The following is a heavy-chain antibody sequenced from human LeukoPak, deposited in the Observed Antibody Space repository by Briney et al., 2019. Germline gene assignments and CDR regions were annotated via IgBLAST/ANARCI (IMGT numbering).Heavy chain of an antibody. D-gene: IGHD6-13*01. Sequence: PGRSLRLSCAASGFTFDDYATHWVRQAPGKGLEWVSGISWNSGSIGYADSVKGRFTISRDNAKNSLYLQMNSLRAEDMALYYCAKAGSSWENYFDYWGQGTLVTVSS. CDR1: GFTFDDYA. J-gene: IGHJ4*02. V-gene: IGHV3-9*03. CDR3: AKAGSSWENYFDY. CDR2: ISWNSGSI.